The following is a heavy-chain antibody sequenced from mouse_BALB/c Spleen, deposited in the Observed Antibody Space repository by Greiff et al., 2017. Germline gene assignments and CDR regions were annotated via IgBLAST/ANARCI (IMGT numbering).Heavy chain of an antibody. Sequence: EVQRVESGGGLVQPGGSLRLSCATSGFTFTDYYMSWVRQPPGKALEWLGFIRNKANGYTTEYSASVKGRFTISRDNSQSILYLQMNTLRAEDSATYYCARDITYYGNWYFDVWGAGTTVTVSS. J-gene: IGHJ1*01. V-gene: IGHV7-3*02. CDR1: GFTFTDYY. CDR3: ARDITYYGNWYFDV. D-gene: IGHD2-10*01. CDR2: IRNKANGYTT.